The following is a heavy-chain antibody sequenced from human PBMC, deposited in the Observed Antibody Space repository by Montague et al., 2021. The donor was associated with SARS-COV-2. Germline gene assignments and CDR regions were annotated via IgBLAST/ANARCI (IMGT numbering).Heavy chain of an antibody. D-gene: IGHD3-10*01. Sequence: SETLSLTCSVSGASITTYYWSWIRQAPGKGLEWIAYILHSGHTNYNPSLRSRVAISIDTSRDQFSLSLTSITAADTAVYYCARQPYLASAYYFDYWGQGTLVTVSS. CDR2: ILHSGHT. CDR3: ARQPYLASAYYFDY. V-gene: IGHV4-59*01. J-gene: IGHJ4*02. CDR1: GASITTYY.